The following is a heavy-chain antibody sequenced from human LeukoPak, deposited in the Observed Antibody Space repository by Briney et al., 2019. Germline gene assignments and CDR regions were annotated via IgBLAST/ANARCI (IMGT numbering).Heavy chain of an antibody. J-gene: IGHJ5*02. V-gene: IGHV3-7*03. Sequence: GGSLRLSCAASGFTFSSYWMSWVRQAPGKGLEWVANIKQDGSEKYYVDCVKGRFTVSRDNAKNSLYLQMNSLRAEDTAVYYCAREGTLLLWFGELHHWGQGTLVTVSS. CDR3: AREGTLLLWFGELHH. CDR1: GFTFSSYW. D-gene: IGHD3-10*01. CDR2: IKQDGSEK.